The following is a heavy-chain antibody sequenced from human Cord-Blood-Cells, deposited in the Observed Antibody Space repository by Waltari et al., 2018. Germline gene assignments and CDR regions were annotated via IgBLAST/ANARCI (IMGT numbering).Heavy chain of an antibody. CDR1: GFTFSRHG. CDR2: ISYDGSNK. CDR3: AGHDAFDI. J-gene: IGHJ3*02. Sequence: QVQLVESGGGVVQPGRSLRLSCAASGFTFSRHGMHWVRQAPGKGLEWVAVISYDGSNKYYADSVKGRFTISRDNSKNTLYLQMNSLRAEDTAVYYCAGHDAFDIWGQGTMVTVSS. V-gene: IGHV3-30*03.